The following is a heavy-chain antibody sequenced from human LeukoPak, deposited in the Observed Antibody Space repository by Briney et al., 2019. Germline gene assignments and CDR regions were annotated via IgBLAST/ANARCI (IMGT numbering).Heavy chain of an antibody. D-gene: IGHD3-22*01. CDR3: AKGYYYDSSGLTFDY. J-gene: IGHJ4*02. CDR1: GFTFSSYS. V-gene: IGHV3-23*01. CDR2: ISGSGGST. Sequence: GGSLRLSCAASGFTFSSYSMNWVRQAPGKGLEWVSAISGSGGSTYYADSVKGRFTISRDNSKNTLYLQMNSLRAEDTAVYYCAKGYYYDSSGLTFDYWGQGTLVTVSS.